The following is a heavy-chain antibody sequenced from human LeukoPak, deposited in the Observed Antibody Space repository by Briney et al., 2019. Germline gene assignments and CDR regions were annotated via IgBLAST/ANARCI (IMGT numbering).Heavy chain of an antibody. CDR3: AQVREPSTRVVTAIDY. CDR1: GFTFSSYA. CDR2: ISGSGGST. D-gene: IGHD2-21*02. V-gene: IGHV3-23*01. Sequence: GGSLRLSCAASGFTFSSYAMHWVRQAPGKGLEWVSGISGSGGSTYYADSVKGRFTISRDNSKNTLYLQMNSLRAEDTAVYYCAQVREPSTRVVTAIDYWGQGTLVTVSS. J-gene: IGHJ4*02.